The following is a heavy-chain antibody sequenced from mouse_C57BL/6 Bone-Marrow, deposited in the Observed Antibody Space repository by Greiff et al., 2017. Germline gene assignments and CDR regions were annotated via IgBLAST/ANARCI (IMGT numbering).Heavy chain of an antibody. CDR2: IDPSDSET. CDR1: GYTFTSYW. CDR3: AREGDGYYAWFAY. J-gene: IGHJ3*01. Sequence: VQLQQPGAELVRPGSSVKLSCKASGYTFTSYWMHWVKQRPIQGLEWIGNIDPSDSETHYTQKFKDKATLTVDKSCSTAYMQLSSLTSEDSAVYYCAREGDGYYAWFAYWGQGTLVTVSA. V-gene: IGHV1-52*01. D-gene: IGHD2-3*01.